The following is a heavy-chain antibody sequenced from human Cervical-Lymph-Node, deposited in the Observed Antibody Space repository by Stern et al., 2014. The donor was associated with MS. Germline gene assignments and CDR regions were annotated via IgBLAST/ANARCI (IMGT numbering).Heavy chain of an antibody. D-gene: IGHD1-1*01. J-gene: IGHJ3*02. CDR3: ARRGTTGTIDGFDI. CDR1: GYTFTSHW. V-gene: IGHV5-51*01. CDR2: IYPGDSDT. Sequence: LVQSGAEVKKPGESVKIYCEGSGYTFTSHWIAWVRQVPGKGLEWMGIIYPGDSDTGYSPSFKGRVTISADSSISTAYLQWRTLRASDTAMYYCARRGTTGTIDGFDIWGQGSMVTVSS.